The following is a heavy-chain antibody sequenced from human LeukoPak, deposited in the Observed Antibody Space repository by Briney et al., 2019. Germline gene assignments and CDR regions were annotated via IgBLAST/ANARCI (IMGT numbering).Heavy chain of an antibody. CDR2: TNAGNGNT. V-gene: IGHV1-3*01. J-gene: IGHJ6*04. CDR1: GYTFTSYA. Sequence: ASVKVSCKASGYTFTSYAMHWVRQAPGQRLEWMGWTNAGNGNTKYSQKFQGRVTITRDTSASTAYMELSSLRSEDTAVYYCARDNLWFGPGGMDVWGKGTTVTVSS. CDR3: ARDNLWFGPGGMDV. D-gene: IGHD3-10*01.